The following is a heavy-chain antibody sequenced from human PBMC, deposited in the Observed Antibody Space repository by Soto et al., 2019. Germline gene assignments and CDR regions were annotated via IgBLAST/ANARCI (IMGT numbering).Heavy chain of an antibody. V-gene: IGHV1-46*01. CDR2: INPSGGST. CDR3: AGQFYCSSTSCAAHWFDP. D-gene: IGHD2-2*01. J-gene: IGHJ5*02. Sequence: GASVKVSCKASGYTFTSYYMHWVRQSPVQGLEWMGIINPSGGSTSYAQKFQGRVTMTRDTSTSTVYMELSSLRSGDTAVYYCAGQFYCSSTSCAAHWFDPWGQGTLVTVSS. CDR1: GYTFTSYY.